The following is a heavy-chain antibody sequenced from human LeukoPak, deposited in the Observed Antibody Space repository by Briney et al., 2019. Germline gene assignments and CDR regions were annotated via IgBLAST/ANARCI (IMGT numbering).Heavy chain of an antibody. CDR2: MNPNSGNT. Sequence: ASVKVSCKASGYTFTSYDINWVRQAPGQGLEWMGWMNPNSGNTGYAQKFQGRVTMTRNTSISTAYMELRSLRSDDTAVYYCAREVPYDSSRYYQPFDYWGQGTLVTVSS. CDR1: GYTFTSYD. D-gene: IGHD3-22*01. CDR3: AREVPYDSSRYYQPFDY. V-gene: IGHV1-8*01. J-gene: IGHJ4*02.